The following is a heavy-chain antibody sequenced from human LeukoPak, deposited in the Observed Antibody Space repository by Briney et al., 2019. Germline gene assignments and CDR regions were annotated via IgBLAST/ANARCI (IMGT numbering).Heavy chain of an antibody. CDR3: AKDIDGGGSDFQH. J-gene: IGHJ1*01. D-gene: IGHD4-23*01. Sequence: GGSLRLSCAASGFTFSSYWMHWVRQAPGKGLVWVSRINSDGSSTSYADSVKGRFTISRDNSKNTLYLQMNSLRAEDTAVYYCAKDIDGGGSDFQHWGQGTLVTVSS. CDR2: INSDGSST. V-gene: IGHV3-74*01. CDR1: GFTFSSYW.